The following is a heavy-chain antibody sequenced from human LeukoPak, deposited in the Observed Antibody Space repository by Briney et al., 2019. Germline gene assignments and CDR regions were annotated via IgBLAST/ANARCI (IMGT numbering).Heavy chain of an antibody. Sequence: ASVKVSCKASGYTFTGYYMHGVRQAPGQGLGWMGWINPNSGGTNYAQKFQGRVTMTRDTSISTAYMELSRLRSDDTAVYYCARGTWFGELWAFDYWGQGTLVTVSS. CDR1: GYTFTGYY. J-gene: IGHJ4*02. D-gene: IGHD3-10*01. CDR2: INPNSGGT. V-gene: IGHV1-2*02. CDR3: ARGTWFGELWAFDY.